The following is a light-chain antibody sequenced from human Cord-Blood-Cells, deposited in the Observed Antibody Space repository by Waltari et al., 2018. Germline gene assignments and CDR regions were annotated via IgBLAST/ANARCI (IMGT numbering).Light chain of an antibody. V-gene: IGLV2-23*02. J-gene: IGLJ2*01. CDR3: CSYAGSSTLV. Sequence: QSALTQPASVAGSPGQSITIPCTRTSSDVGSYNLVSWYQQHPGKAPKLMIYEVSKRPSGVSNRFSGSKSGNTASLTISGLQAEDEADYYCCSYAGSSTLVFGGGTKLTVL. CDR1: SSDVGSYNL. CDR2: EVS.